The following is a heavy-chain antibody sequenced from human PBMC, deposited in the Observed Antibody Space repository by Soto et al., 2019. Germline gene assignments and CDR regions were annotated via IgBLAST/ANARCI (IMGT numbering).Heavy chain of an antibody. CDR2: IYYAGST. J-gene: IGHJ4*02. V-gene: IGHV4-61*08. D-gene: IGHD5-12*01. CDR3: ARRIVATETFAY. Sequence: SETLSLTCAVSGGSISSGGYSWSWIRQPPGRGLEWIGFIYYAGSTKYNPSLNSRVTISVDTSKNQFSLTVTPVTAADTAVYYCARRIVATETFAYWGQGTLVTVSS. CDR1: GGSISSGGYS.